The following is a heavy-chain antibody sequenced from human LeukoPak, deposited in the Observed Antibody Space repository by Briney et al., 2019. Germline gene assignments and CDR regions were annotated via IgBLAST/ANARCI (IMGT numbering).Heavy chain of an antibody. V-gene: IGHV3-23*01. CDR3: AKDGYCSSTSCYVVYFDY. Sequence: GASLRLSCAASGFIFSNYAMYWVRQAPGKGLEWVSAISGSGGSTYYADSVKGRFTISRDNSKNTLYLQMNSLRAEDTAVYYCAKDGYCSSTSCYVVYFDYWGQGTLVTVSS. J-gene: IGHJ4*02. CDR1: GFIFSNYA. CDR2: ISGSGGST. D-gene: IGHD2-2*03.